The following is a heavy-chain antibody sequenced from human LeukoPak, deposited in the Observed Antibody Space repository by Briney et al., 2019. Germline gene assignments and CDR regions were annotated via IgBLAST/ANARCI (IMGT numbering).Heavy chain of an antibody. D-gene: IGHD3-10*01. CDR1: GYIFTGYY. V-gene: IGHV1-2*02. J-gene: IGHJ4*02. CDR3: ARAGQYYYGSGSPIDY. Sequence: ASVKVSCKASGYIFTGYYIHWVRQAPGQGLEWMGWINPNSGGTNYAQKFQGRVTMTRDTSISTAYMELSRLRSDDTAVYYCARAGQYYYGSGSPIDYWGQGTLVTVSS. CDR2: INPNSGGT.